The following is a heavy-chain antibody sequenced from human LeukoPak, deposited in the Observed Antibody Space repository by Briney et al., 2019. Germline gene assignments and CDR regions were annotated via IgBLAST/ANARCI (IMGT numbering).Heavy chain of an antibody. D-gene: IGHD3-22*01. CDR2: IIPILGIA. V-gene: IGHV1-69*02. CDR1: GGTFSSYT. CDR3: ASLSYDSSGYWNPGFDY. J-gene: IGHJ4*02. Sequence: GASVKVSCKASGGTFSSYTISWVRQAPGQGLEWMGRIIPILGIANYVQKFQGRVTITADKSTSTAYMELSSLRSEDTAVYYCASLSYDSSGYWNPGFDYWGQGTLVTVSS.